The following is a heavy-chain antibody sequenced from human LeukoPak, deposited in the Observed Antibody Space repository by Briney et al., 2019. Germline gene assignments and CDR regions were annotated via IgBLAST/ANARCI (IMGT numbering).Heavy chain of an antibody. CDR1: GFTFSSYA. D-gene: IGHD2-15*01. J-gene: IGHJ6*02. CDR2: ISGGGGST. Sequence: PGGSLRLSCAASGFTFSSYAMSWVRQAPGKGLEWVSGISGGGGSTYFADSVKGRFTISRDNSKNTLYLQMNSLRAEDTAVYYCAKCHNHEDCSGGSCYCYYYYGMDVWGQGTTVTVSS. V-gene: IGHV3-23*01. CDR3: AKCHNHEDCSGGSCYCYYYYGMDV.